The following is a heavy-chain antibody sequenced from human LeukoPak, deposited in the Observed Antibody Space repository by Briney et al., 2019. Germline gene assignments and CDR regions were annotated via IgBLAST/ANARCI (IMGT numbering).Heavy chain of an antibody. CDR3: ARGGIQPWFNFDY. D-gene: IGHD5-18*01. CDR2: ISSSSSYI. J-gene: IGHJ4*02. CDR1: GFTFSSYS. V-gene: IGHV3-21*01. Sequence: GGSLRLSCAASGFTFSSYSMNWVRQAPGKGLEWVSSISSSSSYIYYADSVKGRFTISRDNAKNSLYLQMNSLRAEDTAVYYCARGGIQPWFNFDYWGQGTLVTVSS.